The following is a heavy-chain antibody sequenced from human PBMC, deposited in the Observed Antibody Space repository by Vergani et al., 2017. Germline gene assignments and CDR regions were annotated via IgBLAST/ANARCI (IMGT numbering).Heavy chain of an antibody. D-gene: IGHD3-16*01. Sequence: EVQLVQSGAEVKKPGESVKISCQGSGYSITNYWIAWVRQRPGKGLEWMGIIYAGDSDVGYSPSIQGQGTMSVDKSLSTAYLQWSSLKASDTATYFCASGGHGSENGGALQLWGQGTNITVSS. J-gene: IGHJ3*01. CDR1: GYSITNYW. CDR2: IYAGDSDV. V-gene: IGHV5-51*03. CDR3: ASGGHGSENGGALQL.